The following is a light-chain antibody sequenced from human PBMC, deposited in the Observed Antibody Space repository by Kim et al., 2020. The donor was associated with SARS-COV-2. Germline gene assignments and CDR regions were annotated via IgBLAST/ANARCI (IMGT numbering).Light chain of an antibody. CDR1: QSISNS. V-gene: IGKV1-27*01. CDR2: AAS. Sequence: SAVGDRLTIPCRASQSISNSLAWYQQQPGQVPTPLIYAASALQSGVPSRFRGSGSGTDFTLTISSLQPEDVATYYCQKYDRAPWTFGQGTKVDIK. CDR3: QKYDRAPWT. J-gene: IGKJ1*01.